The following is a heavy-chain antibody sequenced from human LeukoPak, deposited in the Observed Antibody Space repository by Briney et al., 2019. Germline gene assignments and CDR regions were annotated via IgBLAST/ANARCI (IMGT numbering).Heavy chain of an antibody. J-gene: IGHJ4*02. CDR1: GFTFSSYA. CDR3: AKDPYYDILTGYSDY. V-gene: IGHV3-23*01. D-gene: IGHD3-9*01. Sequence: PGGSLRFSCAASGFTFSSYAMSWVRQAPGKGLEWVSAISGSGGSTYYADSVKGRFTISRDNSKNTLYLQMNSLRAEDTAVYYCAKDPYYDILTGYSDYWGQGTLVTVSS. CDR2: ISGSGGST.